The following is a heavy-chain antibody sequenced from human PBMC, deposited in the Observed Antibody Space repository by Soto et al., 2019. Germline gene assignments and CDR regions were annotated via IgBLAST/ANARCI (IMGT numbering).Heavy chain of an antibody. V-gene: IGHV1-69*13. D-gene: IGHD1-7*01. J-gene: IGHJ5*02. CDR2: IIPIFGTA. CDR1: GGTFSSYA. Sequence: SVKVSCKASGGTFSSYAISWVRQAPGQGLEWMGGIIPIFGTANYAQKFQGRVTITADESTSTAYMELSSLRSEDTAVYYCARDRLELHSAWFDPWGQGTLVTVSS. CDR3: ARDRLELHSAWFDP.